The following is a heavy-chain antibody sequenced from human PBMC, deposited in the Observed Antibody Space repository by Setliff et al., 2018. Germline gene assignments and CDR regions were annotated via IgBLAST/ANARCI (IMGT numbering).Heavy chain of an antibody. Sequence: SETLSLTCTVSGGSISSGGYYWSWIRQPAGKGLEWIGHIYVSVTTNYNPSLKSRVTTSVDTSKNQFSLKLSSVTAADTAVYYCARAVTYSNGWYDVGAFDIWGQGTMVTVS. CDR3: ARAVTYSNGWYDVGAFDI. CDR1: GGSISSGGYY. D-gene: IGHD6-13*01. CDR2: IYVSVTT. V-gene: IGHV4-61*09. J-gene: IGHJ3*02.